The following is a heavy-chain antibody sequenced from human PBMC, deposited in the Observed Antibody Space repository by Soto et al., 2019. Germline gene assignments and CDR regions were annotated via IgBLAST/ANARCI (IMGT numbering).Heavy chain of an antibody. J-gene: IGHJ6*02. Sequence: SETLSLTCTVSGASINSGDYYWSWIRQPPGKGLEWIGHIYYSGSTYYNPYLKSRAGISVDSSKSQVSLKLSSVTAADTAWYYCARHYYDSSGYYLDVWGQGTTVTVSS. CDR2: IYYSGST. D-gene: IGHD3-22*01. CDR3: ARHYYDSSGYYLDV. V-gene: IGHV4-30-4*01. CDR1: GASINSGDYY.